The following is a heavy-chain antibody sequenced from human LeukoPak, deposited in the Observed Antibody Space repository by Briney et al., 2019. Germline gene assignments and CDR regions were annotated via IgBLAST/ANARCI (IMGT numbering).Heavy chain of an antibody. CDR1: GDSFSSTGYY. D-gene: IGHD6-13*01. J-gene: IGHJ4*02. CDR2: TYYRSKWYN. Sequence: PSQTLSLTCTVSGDSFSSTGYYWNWIRQSPSRGLEWLGRTYYRSKWYNDYAVSVKSRITINPDTSKNQFSLQLNSVTPEDTAVYYCARDHLSYPLAAAGEFDYWGQGTLVTVSS. CDR3: ARDHLSYPLAAAGEFDY. V-gene: IGHV6-1*01.